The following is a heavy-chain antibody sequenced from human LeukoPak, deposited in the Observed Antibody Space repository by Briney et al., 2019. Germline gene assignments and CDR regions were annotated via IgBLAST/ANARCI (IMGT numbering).Heavy chain of an antibody. CDR3: ARAYYYDSSGFPRDYYGMDV. D-gene: IGHD3-22*01. CDR1: GGSFSGYY. J-gene: IGHJ6*02. V-gene: IGHV4-34*01. CDR2: INHSGST. Sequence: SETLSLTCAVYGGSFSGYYWSWIRQPPGKGLEWIGEINHSGSTNYNPSLKSRVTISVDTSKNQFSLKLSSVTAADTAVYYCARAYYYDSSGFPRDYYGMDVWGQGTTVTVSS.